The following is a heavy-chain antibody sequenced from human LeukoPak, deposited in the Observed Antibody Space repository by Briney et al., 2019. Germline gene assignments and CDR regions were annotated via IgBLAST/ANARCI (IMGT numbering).Heavy chain of an antibody. CDR3: ARHPYGSGSYFPNWFDP. D-gene: IGHD3-10*01. J-gene: IGHJ5*02. Sequence: GESLKISCKGSGYIFTSYWIGWVRQMPGKGLEWMGIIYPGDSDTRYSPSFQGQVTISADKSISTAYLQWSSLKASDTAMYYCARHPYGSGSYFPNWFDPWGQGTLVTVSS. V-gene: IGHV5-51*01. CDR1: GYIFTSYW. CDR2: IYPGDSDT.